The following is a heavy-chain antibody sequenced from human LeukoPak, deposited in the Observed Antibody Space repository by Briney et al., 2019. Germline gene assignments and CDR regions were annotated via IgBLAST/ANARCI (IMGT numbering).Heavy chain of an antibody. CDR3: ARGVIAAGGNDFDY. CDR2: IYYSGTT. D-gene: IGHD6-13*01. CDR1: GGSIDSSSYY. Sequence: SETLSLTCTVSGGSIDSSSYYWGWVRQPPGKGLEWIGSIYYSGTTYYNPSLKSRVTMSVDTSKNQLSLKMISVTAADTAVYYCARGVIAAGGNDFDYWGQGTLVTVSS. V-gene: IGHV4-39*07. J-gene: IGHJ4*02.